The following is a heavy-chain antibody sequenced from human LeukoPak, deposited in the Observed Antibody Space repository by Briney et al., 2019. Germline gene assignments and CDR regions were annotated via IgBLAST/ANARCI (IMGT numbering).Heavy chain of an antibody. CDR1: GYTFTSHG. J-gene: IGHJ4*02. Sequence: EASVKVSCKAAGYTFTSHGFIWLRQAPGQGLKWMGWITVNNGYTKYAQELQGRVTMTTDTSTSTAYMELRSLRSDDTAVYYCAKVHCISTNCNHIWTYFDYWGQGTLVTVSS. CDR2: ITVNNGYT. CDR3: AKVHCISTNCNHIWTYFDY. V-gene: IGHV1-18*01. D-gene: IGHD2-2*01.